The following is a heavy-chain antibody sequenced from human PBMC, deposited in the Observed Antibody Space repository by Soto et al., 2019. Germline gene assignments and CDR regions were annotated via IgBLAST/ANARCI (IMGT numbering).Heavy chain of an antibody. V-gene: IGHV5-10-1*01. CDR3: AGSRDSSGGSCFMGWFDP. CDR1: GYSFTSYL. CDR2: IDPSDSYT. D-gene: IGHD2-15*01. J-gene: IGHJ5*02. Sequence: PGESLKISCKGSGYSFTSYLISWVRQMPGKGLEWMGRIDPSDSYTNYSPSFQGHVTISADKSISTAYLQWSSLKASDTAMYYCAGSRDSSGGSCFMGWFDPWGQGTLVTVSS.